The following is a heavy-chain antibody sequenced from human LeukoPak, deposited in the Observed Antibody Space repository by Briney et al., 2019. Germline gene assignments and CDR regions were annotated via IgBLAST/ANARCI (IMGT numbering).Heavy chain of an antibody. CDR1: GFTFDDYA. CDR2: ISWNSGSI. V-gene: IGHV3-9*01. Sequence: PGGSLRLSCAASGFTFDDYAMHWVRQAPGKGLEWVSGISWNSGSIGYADSVKGRFTISRGNAKNSLYLQMNSLRAEDTAVYYCARDRDNVAGTRGYFDYWGQGTLVTVSS. J-gene: IGHJ4*02. D-gene: IGHD6-19*01. CDR3: ARDRDNVAGTRGYFDY.